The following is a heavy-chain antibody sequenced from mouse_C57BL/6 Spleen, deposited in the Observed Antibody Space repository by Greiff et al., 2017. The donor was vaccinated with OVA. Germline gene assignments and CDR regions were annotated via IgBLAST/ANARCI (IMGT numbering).Heavy chain of an antibody. Sequence: VQLQQPGTELVKPGASVKLSCKASGYTFTSYWMHWVKQRPGQGLEWIGNINPSNGGTNYNEKFKSKATLTVDKSSSTAYMQLSSLTSEDSAFYYCARGVITPVVANDYWGQGTTLTVSS. J-gene: IGHJ2*01. CDR1: GYTFTSYW. CDR3: ARGVITPVVANDY. D-gene: IGHD1-1*01. V-gene: IGHV1-53*01. CDR2: INPSNGGT.